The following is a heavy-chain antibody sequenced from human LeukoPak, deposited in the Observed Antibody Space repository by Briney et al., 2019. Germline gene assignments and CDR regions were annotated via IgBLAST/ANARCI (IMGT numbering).Heavy chain of an antibody. J-gene: IGHJ6*02. CDR3: ATIPEYYGMDV. CDR1: GFTLSSYS. V-gene: IGHV3-21*01. CDR2: ISSSSSYI. D-gene: IGHD2-2*02. Sequence: PGGSLRLSCTASGFTLSSYSMNWVRQAPGKGLEWVSSISSSSSYIYYADSVKGRSTISRDNAKNSLYPQMNSLRAEDTAVYYCATIPEYYGMDVWGQGTTVTVSS.